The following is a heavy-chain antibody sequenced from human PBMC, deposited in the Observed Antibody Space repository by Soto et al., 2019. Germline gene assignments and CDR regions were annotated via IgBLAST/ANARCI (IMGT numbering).Heavy chain of an antibody. D-gene: IGHD2-15*01. CDR1: GCTFSSYT. Sequence: SVKVSCKASGCTFSSYTSSWVRQAPGQGLEWMGRIIPILGIANYAQKFQGRVTITADKSTSTAYMELSSLRSEDTAVYYCAILSPDIVVVVAAKGENYWGQGTLVTVSS. J-gene: IGHJ4*02. CDR3: AILSPDIVVVVAAKGENY. V-gene: IGHV1-69*02. CDR2: IIPILGIA.